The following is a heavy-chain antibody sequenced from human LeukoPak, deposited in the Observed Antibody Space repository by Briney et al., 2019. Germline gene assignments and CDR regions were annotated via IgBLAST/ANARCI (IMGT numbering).Heavy chain of an antibody. D-gene: IGHD1-7*01. Sequence: ASVKVSCKVSGYTLTELSMHWVRQAPGQGLEWMGIINPSGGSTSYAQKFQGRVTITADESTSTAYMELSSLRSEDTAVYYCARSNWNYDQYYFDYWGQGTLVTVSS. CDR2: INPSGGST. CDR3: ARSNWNYDQYYFDY. CDR1: GYTLTELS. V-gene: IGHV1-46*01. J-gene: IGHJ4*02.